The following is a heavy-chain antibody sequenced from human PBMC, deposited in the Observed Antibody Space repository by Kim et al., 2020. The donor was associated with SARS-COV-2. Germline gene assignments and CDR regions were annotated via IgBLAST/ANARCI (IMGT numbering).Heavy chain of an antibody. V-gene: IGHV1-18*01. CDR1: GYTFTSYG. CDR2: ISAYNGNT. D-gene: IGHD3-9*01. Sequence: ASVKVSCKASGYTFTSYGITWVRQAPGQGLEWMGWISAYNGNTNSAQNLQGRVTMTTDTSTSTAYMELRSLRSDDTAVYYCARGGYDVLTGYPPQMGLDVWGQGTTVTVSS. J-gene: IGHJ6*02. CDR3: ARGGYDVLTGYPPQMGLDV.